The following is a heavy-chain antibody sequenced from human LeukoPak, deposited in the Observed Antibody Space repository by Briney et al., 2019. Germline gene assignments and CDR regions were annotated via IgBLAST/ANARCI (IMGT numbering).Heavy chain of an antibody. Sequence: GGSLRLSCAASGFTFSSYAMSWVRQAPGKGLEWVSAISGSGGSTYYADSVKGRFTISRDNSKNTLYLQMNSLRAEDTAVYYCAKAPRDYDFWSGYYTYFDYWGQGTLVTVSS. J-gene: IGHJ4*02. V-gene: IGHV3-23*01. D-gene: IGHD3-3*01. CDR1: GFTFSSYA. CDR2: ISGSGGST. CDR3: AKAPRDYDFWSGYYTYFDY.